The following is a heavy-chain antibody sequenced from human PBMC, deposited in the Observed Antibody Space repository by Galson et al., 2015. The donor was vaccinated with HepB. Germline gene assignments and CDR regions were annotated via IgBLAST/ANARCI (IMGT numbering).Heavy chain of an antibody. J-gene: IGHJ4*02. CDR2: IRSNASDYAT. V-gene: IGHV3-73*01. D-gene: IGHD6-13*01. Sequence: SLRLYCAASGFTFSGPAIHWARQASRKGPEWVGRIRSNASDYATASAASLKGRFTISRDDSKNTAYLHMNSLKTEDTAVYYCLRLGDLSGYSSSWGQGTLVTVSS. CDR1: GFTFSGPA. CDR3: LRLGDLSGYSSS.